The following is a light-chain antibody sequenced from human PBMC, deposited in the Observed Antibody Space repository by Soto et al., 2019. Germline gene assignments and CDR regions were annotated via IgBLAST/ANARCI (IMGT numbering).Light chain of an antibody. V-gene: IGKV3-11*01. J-gene: IGKJ5*01. CDR1: QSVNRY. CDR2: DTS. CDR3: QQREHWPPIT. Sequence: EVVLTQSPATLSLSPGERATLSCRASQSVNRYLAWYQQKPGQAPRPLIYDTSNRATGIPARFSGSGSGTDFTLTISSLEPEDFAVYYCQQREHWPPITFGQGTRLEI.